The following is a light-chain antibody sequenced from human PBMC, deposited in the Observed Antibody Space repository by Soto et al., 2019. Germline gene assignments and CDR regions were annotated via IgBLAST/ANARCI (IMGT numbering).Light chain of an antibody. Sequence: EIVLTQSPGTLSLSPGERAALSCRASQSVSNNYLAWYQQKPGQAPRLLIYGAYNRAAGIPARFSGSGSGTDFTLTINSLEPEDFAVYYCQQHSNWPPITFGQGTRLDI. V-gene: IGKV3-11*01. J-gene: IGKJ5*01. CDR2: GAY. CDR1: QSVSNNY. CDR3: QQHSNWPPIT.